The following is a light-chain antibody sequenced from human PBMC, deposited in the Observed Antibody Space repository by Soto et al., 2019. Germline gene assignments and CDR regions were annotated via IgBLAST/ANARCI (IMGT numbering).Light chain of an antibody. CDR2: AAS. CDR1: QGISTY. CDR3: QHSTTWT. Sequence: DIQMTQSPSSPSEYVGDRVTITCRASQGISTYLNWYQQKPGKAPKLLIYAASSLRSGVPSRFSGSGSETDFTLTISSMQPEDFATYSCQHSTTWTFGQGTKVDIK. V-gene: IGKV1-39*01. J-gene: IGKJ1*01.